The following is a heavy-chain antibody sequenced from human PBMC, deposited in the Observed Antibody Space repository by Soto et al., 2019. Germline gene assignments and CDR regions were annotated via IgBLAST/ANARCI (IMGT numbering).Heavy chain of an antibody. J-gene: IGHJ4*02. CDR3: APLHRVPDPLHY. CDR1: GFTFSSYA. Sequence: EVQLLESGGGLVQPGGSLRLSCAASGFTFSSYAMSWVRQAPGKGLEWVSAMGGSTYYADSVKGRFTISRDNSKNTLYLQMNCLRAEDTAVYYCAPLHRVPDPLHYWGQGTLVTVSS. CDR2: MGGST. V-gene: IGHV3-23*01. D-gene: IGHD3-16*02.